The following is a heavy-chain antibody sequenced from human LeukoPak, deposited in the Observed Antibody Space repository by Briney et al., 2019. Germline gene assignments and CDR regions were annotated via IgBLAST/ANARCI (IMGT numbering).Heavy chain of an antibody. CDR3: ARPMDPLAYCGGDCYSFEY. D-gene: IGHD2-21*02. CDR2: ISAYNGNT. Sequence: ASVKVSCKASGYTFTSYGISWVRQAPGQGLEWMGWISAYNGNTNYAQKLQGRVTMTTDTSTSTAYMELRSLRSDDTAVYYCARPMDPLAYCGGDCYSFEYWGQGTLVTVSS. V-gene: IGHV1-18*01. J-gene: IGHJ4*02. CDR1: GYTFTSYG.